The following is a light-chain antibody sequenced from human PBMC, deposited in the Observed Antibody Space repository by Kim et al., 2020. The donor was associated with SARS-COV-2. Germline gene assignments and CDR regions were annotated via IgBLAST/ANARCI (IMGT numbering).Light chain of an antibody. J-gene: IGLJ3*02. CDR3: QSYDSTHWV. CDR1: RSNIGAGYD. Sequence: PGQRVTISCTGSRSNIGAGYDVHWYQQRPGTAPKLLIYGNYNRPSGVPDRFSGSKSGTSASLAVTGLQAEDEADYYCQSYDSTHWVFGGGTQLTVL. CDR2: GNY. V-gene: IGLV1-40*01.